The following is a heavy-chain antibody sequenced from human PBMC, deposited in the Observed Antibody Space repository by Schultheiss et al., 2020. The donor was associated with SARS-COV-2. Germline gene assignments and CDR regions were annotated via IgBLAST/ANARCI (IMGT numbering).Heavy chain of an antibody. CDR3: ARHAVRGTACCYYGMDV. CDR2: IYPGDSDT. CDR1: GYNFTNYW. D-gene: IGHD3-10*01. V-gene: IGHV5-51*01. Sequence: GGSLRLSCKGSGYNFTNYWIGWVRQMPGKGLEWMGIIYPGDSDTRYSPSFQGQVTISADKSISTAYLQWSSLKASDTAMYYCARHAVRGTACCYYGMDVWGQGTTVTVSS. J-gene: IGHJ6*02.